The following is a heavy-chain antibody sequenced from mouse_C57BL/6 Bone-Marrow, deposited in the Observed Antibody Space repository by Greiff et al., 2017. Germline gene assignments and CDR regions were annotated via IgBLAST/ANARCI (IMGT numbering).Heavy chain of an antibody. CDR1: GFNIKDDY. D-gene: IGHD1-1*01. Sequence: EVQLQQSGAELVRPGASVKLSCTASGFNIKDDYMHWVKQRPEQGLEWIGWIDPENGDTEYASKFQGKATITADTSSNTAYLQLSSLTSEDTAVYYCTTDWYYYYGSTPRFAYWGQGTLVTVSA. V-gene: IGHV14-4*01. J-gene: IGHJ3*01. CDR3: TTDWYYYYGSTPRFAY. CDR2: IDPENGDT.